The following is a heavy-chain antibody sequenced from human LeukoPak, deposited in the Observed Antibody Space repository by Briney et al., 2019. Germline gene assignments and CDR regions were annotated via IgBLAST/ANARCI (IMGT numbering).Heavy chain of an antibody. CDR2: IYYSGST. Sequence: SETLSLTCTVSGGSISSYYWSWIRQPPGKGLEWIGYIYYSGSTNYNPSLKSRVTISVDTSKNQFSLKLSSVTAADTAVYYCARERDSGYASYKYYYYMDVWGKGTTVTVSS. D-gene: IGHD5-12*01. CDR1: GGSISSYY. CDR3: ARERDSGYASYKYYYYMDV. J-gene: IGHJ6*03. V-gene: IGHV4-59*12.